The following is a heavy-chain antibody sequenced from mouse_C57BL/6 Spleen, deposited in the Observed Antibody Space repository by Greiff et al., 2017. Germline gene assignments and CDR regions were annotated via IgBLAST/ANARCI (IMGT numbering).Heavy chain of an antibody. D-gene: IGHD1-1*01. J-gene: IGHJ3*01. Sequence: QVQLQQSGAELARPGASVKLSCKASGYTFTSYGISWVKQRTGQGLEWIGEIYPRSGNTYYNEKFKGKATLTAEKSSSTAYMELCSLTSEDSAVYFGARENYYGSSPAWFAYWGQVTLVTVSA. V-gene: IGHV1-81*01. CDR1: GYTFTSYG. CDR2: IYPRSGNT. CDR3: ARENYYGSSPAWFAY.